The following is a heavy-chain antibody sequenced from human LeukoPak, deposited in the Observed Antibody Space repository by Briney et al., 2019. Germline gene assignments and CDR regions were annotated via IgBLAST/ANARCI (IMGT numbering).Heavy chain of an antibody. V-gene: IGHV1-69*05. J-gene: IGHJ2*01. CDR2: IIPIFGTA. D-gene: IGHD4-23*01. CDR3: ARTPQDYGGNPPDL. Sequence: SVKVSCKASGGTLSSYAISWVRQAPGQGLEWMGGIIPIFGTANYAQKFQGRVTITTDESTSTAYMELSSLRSEDTAVYYCARTPQDYGGNPPDLWGRGTLVTVSS. CDR1: GGTLSSYA.